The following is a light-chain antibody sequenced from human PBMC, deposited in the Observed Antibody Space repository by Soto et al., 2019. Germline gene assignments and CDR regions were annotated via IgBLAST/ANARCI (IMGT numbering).Light chain of an antibody. Sequence: DIQMTQSPSTLSASVGDRVTITCRASQSISSWLAWYQQKPGKAPKVLIFDASSLESGVPSRFSGSGSATEFTLTISSLQPDDFATYYCQQYHRSSIAFGQGTRLEIK. CDR2: DAS. V-gene: IGKV1-5*01. J-gene: IGKJ5*01. CDR3: QQYHRSSIA. CDR1: QSISSW.